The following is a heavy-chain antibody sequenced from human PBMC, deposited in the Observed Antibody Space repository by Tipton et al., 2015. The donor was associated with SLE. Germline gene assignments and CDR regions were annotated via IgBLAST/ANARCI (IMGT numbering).Heavy chain of an antibody. D-gene: IGHD4-17*01. V-gene: IGHV4-4*07. Sequence: TLSLTCSVSGGSVSGYFWRWIRQPAGKGLEWIGRIYTSGITNYNPSLKSRVTMSVDTSRNQFSLKLSSVTAADTAVYYCASQATVTPKWGQGTLVTVSS. CDR3: ASQATVTPK. CDR2: IYTSGIT. CDR1: GGSVSGYF. J-gene: IGHJ4*02.